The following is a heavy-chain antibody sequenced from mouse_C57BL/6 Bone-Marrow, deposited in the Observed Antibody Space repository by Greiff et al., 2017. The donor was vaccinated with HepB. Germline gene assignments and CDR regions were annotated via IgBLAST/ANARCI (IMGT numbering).Heavy chain of an antibody. CDR1: GYTFTEYT. J-gene: IGHJ3*01. V-gene: IGHV1-62-2*01. CDR3: ARHEGRGAWFAY. CDR2: FYPGSGSI. Sequence: VMLVESGAELVKPGASVKLSCKASGYTFTEYTIHWVKQRSGQGLEWIGWFYPGSGSIKYNEKFKDKATLTADKSSSTVYMELSRLTSEDSAVYFCARHEGRGAWFAYWGQGTLVTVSA.